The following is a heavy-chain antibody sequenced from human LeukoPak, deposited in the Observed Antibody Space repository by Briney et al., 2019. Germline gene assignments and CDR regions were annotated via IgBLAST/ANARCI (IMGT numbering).Heavy chain of an antibody. J-gene: IGHJ4*02. CDR3: ARVQGYYYDSSGYKETYFDY. Sequence: ASVKVSCKAFGYTFTSNYMHWVRQAPGQGLEWMGWISAYNGNTNYAQKLQGRVTMTTDTSTSTAYMELRSLRSDDTAVYYCARVQGYYYDSSGYKETYFDYWGQGTLVTVSA. V-gene: IGHV1-18*04. CDR2: ISAYNGNT. CDR1: GYTFTSNY. D-gene: IGHD3-22*01.